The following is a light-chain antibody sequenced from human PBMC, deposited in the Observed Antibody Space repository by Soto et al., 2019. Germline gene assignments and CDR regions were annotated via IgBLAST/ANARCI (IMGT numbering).Light chain of an antibody. CDR2: GAS. J-gene: IGKJ1*01. CDR3: QQYGTWWT. CDR1: QSVSSN. V-gene: IGKV3-15*01. Sequence: EIVXTXSPXXXXXXXGEXATLSCRASQSVSSNLAWYQQKPGQAPRLLIYGASTRATGIPARFSGSGSGTEFTLTISSLQSEDFAVYYCQQYGTWWTFGQGTKVEIK.